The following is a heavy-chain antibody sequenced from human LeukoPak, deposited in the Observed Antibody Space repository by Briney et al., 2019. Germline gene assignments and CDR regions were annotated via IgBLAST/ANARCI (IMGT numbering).Heavy chain of an antibody. CDR2: IYYSGST. J-gene: IGHJ4*02. V-gene: IGHV4-59*08. D-gene: IGHD5-12*01. Sequence: SETLSLTCTVSGGSISSYYWSWIRQPPGKGLEWIGYIYYSGSTNYNPSLKSRVTISVDTSKNQFSLRLSSVTAADTAVYYCARQGYSAYEILDYWGQGTLVTVSS. CDR3: ARQGYSAYEILDY. CDR1: GGSISSYY.